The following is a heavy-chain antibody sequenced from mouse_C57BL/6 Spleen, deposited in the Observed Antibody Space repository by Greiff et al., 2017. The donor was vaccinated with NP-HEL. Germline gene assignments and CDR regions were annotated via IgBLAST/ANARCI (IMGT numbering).Heavy chain of an antibody. Sequence: VQRVESGPELVKPGASVKISCKASGYAFSSSWMNWVKQRPGKGLEWIGRIYPGDGDTNYNRKFKGKATLTADKSSSTAYMQLSSLTSEDSAVYFCARSDSPYYFDDWGQGTTLTVSS. J-gene: IGHJ2*01. V-gene: IGHV1-82*01. CDR1: GYAFSSSW. CDR3: ARSDSPYYFDD. CDR2: IYPGDGDT.